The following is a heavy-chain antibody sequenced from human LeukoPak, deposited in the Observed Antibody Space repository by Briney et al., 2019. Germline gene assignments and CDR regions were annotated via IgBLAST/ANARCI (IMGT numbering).Heavy chain of an antibody. CDR1: GFTFSSYS. Sequence: GGSLRLSCAASGFTFSSYSMNWVRQAPGKGLEWVSSISGSNSYIYYADSMKGRFTISRDNSMSTVSLQMNNLRAEDTALYYCAKDRDWGAFDAWGQGTLVTVSS. CDR2: ISGSNSYI. CDR3: AKDRDWGAFDA. J-gene: IGHJ5*02. D-gene: IGHD3/OR15-3a*01. V-gene: IGHV3-21*04.